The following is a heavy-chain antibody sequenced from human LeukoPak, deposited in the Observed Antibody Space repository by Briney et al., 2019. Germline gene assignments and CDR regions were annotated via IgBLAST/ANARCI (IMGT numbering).Heavy chain of an antibody. Sequence: SETLSLTCTVSGGSISSYYWSWIRQPPGKGLEWIGYIYYSGSTNYNPSLKSRVTISVDTSKNQFSLKLSSVTAADTAVYYCARDRRYDFWSGYYYYYGMDVWGQGTTVTVSS. V-gene: IGHV4-59*12. CDR3: ARDRRYDFWSGYYYYYGMDV. D-gene: IGHD3-3*01. J-gene: IGHJ6*02. CDR2: IYYSGST. CDR1: GGSISSYY.